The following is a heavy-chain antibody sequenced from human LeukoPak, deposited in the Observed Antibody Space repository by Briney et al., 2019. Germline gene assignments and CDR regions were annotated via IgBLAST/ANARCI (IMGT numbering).Heavy chain of an antibody. D-gene: IGHD6-13*01. V-gene: IGHV3-66*01. J-gene: IGHJ4*02. CDR3: ARSIPGSTWYYFDY. CDR2: IYSGGST. Sequence: GGSLRLSCAASGFTVSSNYMSWVRQAPGKGLEWVSVIYSGGSTYSADSVQGGFTISRDTSKNTLYLQMNSLRAEDTAVYYCARSIPGSTWYYFDYWGQGTLVAVSS. CDR1: GFTVSSNY.